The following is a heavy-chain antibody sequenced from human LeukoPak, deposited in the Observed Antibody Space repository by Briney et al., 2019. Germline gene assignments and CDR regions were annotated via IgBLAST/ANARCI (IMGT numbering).Heavy chain of an antibody. D-gene: IGHD3/OR15-3a*01. V-gene: IGHV3-23*01. CDR3: AKVATWTYFDS. CDR1: GFTFRSSA. CDR2: IDDSAKTT. J-gene: IGHJ4*02. Sequence: GGSLILSCAASGFTFRSSAMSWVRLAPGKGLAWVSTIDDSAKTTYYADSVKGRFTISRDNSKNTLYLQLAGLRVEDKAVYYCAKVATWTYFDSWGQGTLVTVSS.